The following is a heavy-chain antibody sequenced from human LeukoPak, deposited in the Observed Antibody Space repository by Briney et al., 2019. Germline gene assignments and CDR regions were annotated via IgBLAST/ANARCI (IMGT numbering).Heavy chain of an antibody. J-gene: IGHJ4*02. CDR3: GRRFDY. CDR2: ISYDGSNK. V-gene: IGHV3-30-3*01. CDR1: GFTFSSYA. Sequence: PGRSLRLSCAASGFTFSSYAMHWVRQAPGKRLEWVAVISYDGSNKYYADSVKGRFTISRDNSKNTLYLQMNSLRAEGTAVYYCGRRFDYWGQGTLVTVSS.